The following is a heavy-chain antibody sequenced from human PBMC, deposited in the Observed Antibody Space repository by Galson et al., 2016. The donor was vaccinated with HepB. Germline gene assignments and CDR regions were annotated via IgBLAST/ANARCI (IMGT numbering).Heavy chain of an antibody. V-gene: IGHV2-5*02. CDR3: VHRVQRGGYFPH. CDR2: IFWDDYK. D-gene: IGHD2/OR15-2a*01. CDR1: GFSLRDNGEG. J-gene: IGHJ4*02. Sequence: PALVKPTQTLTLTCTFSGFSLRDNGEGVGWIRQPPGKALEWLAIIFWDDYKRYSPSLKSRLAIMKDTSRNLVVLTMTNVDPVDTATYYCVHRVQRGGYFPHWAQGTLVTVFS.